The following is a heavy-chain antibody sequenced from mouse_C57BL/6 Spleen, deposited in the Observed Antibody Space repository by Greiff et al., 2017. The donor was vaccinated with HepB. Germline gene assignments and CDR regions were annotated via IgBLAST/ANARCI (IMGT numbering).Heavy chain of an antibody. V-gene: IGHV5-17*01. CDR1: GFTFSDYG. J-gene: IGHJ4*01. D-gene: IGHD3-3*01. CDR2: ISSGSSTI. Sequence: EVKVVESGGGLVKPGGSLKLSCAASGFTFSDYGMHWVRQAPEKGLEWVAYISSGSSTIYYADTVTGRFTISRDNAKNTLFLQMTSLRSEDTAMYYCARGLPYAMGYWGQGTSVTVSS. CDR3: ARGLPYAMGY.